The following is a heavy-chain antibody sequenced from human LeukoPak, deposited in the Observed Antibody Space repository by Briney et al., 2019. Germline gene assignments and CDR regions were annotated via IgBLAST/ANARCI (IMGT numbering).Heavy chain of an antibody. CDR2: IHPSDSDT. Sequence: VESLVISCQGSGCLFKTFWIAWVRQMPGKGLEWLGIIHPSDSDTKYNPSFQGQLTISADNSINTAYLQWSNLKASDSAIYYCARQAVRGPPNLFDPWGHGTLVTVSS. CDR1: GCLFKTFW. V-gene: IGHV5-51*01. J-gene: IGHJ5*02. D-gene: IGHD3-10*01. CDR3: ARQAVRGPPNLFDP.